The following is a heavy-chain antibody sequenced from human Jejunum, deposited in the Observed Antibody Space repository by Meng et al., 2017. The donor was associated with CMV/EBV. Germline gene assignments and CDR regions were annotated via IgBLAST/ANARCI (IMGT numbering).Heavy chain of an antibody. J-gene: IGHJ4*02. D-gene: IGHD4-11*01. CDR1: GFTFDDDA. CDR2: ISWDGGST. Sequence: AAAGFTFDDDAMHWVRQAPGKGLEWVSLISWDGGSTYYADSVKGRFTISRDNSKNSLYLQMNSLRAEDTALYYCAKGDSVTHYFDYWGQGTLVTVSS. V-gene: IGHV3-43D*03. CDR3: AKGDSVTHYFDY.